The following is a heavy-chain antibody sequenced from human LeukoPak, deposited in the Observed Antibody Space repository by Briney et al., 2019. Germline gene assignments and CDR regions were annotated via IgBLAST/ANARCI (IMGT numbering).Heavy chain of an antibody. J-gene: IGHJ5*02. D-gene: IGHD2-2*01. CDR3: ARGPARYCSSTSCPKGANWFDP. CDR2: IYHSGST. Sequence: PSGTLSLTCAVSGGSISSNNWWGWVRQPPGKGLEWIGEIYHSGSTNYNPSLKSRVTISVDTSKNQFSLKLSSVTAADTAVYYCARGPARYCSSTSCPKGANWFDPWGQGTLVTVSS. CDR1: GGSISSNNW. V-gene: IGHV4-4*02.